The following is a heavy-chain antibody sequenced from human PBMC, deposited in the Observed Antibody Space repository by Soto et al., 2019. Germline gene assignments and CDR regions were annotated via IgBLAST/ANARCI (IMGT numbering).Heavy chain of an antibody. V-gene: IGHV3-21*01. CDR2: IRGFSPYT. CDR3: ARDRGYDAHDYYYNAMDV. D-gene: IGHD3-10*01. CDR1: GFTFRTYT. Sequence: CLRLSCISSGFTFRTYTMNWVRQAPGKGLEWVSGIRGFSPYTFYAESVKGRFTISRDNAKNSLYLQMNSLRAEDTAVYYCARDRGYDAHDYYYNAMDVWGQGTTVTVYS. J-gene: IGHJ6*02.